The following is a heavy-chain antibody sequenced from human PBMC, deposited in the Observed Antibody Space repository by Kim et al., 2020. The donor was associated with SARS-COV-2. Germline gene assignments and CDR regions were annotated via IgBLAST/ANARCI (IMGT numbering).Heavy chain of an antibody. V-gene: IGHV3-7*01. J-gene: IGHJ3*02. CDR1: GFMFSSYW. CDR2: IKQDGSEK. CDR3: ARGYGYSGYDDAAFDI. Sequence: GGSLRLSCAASGFMFSSYWMSWVHQAPGKGLEWVANIKQDGSEKHYVDSVKGRFTISRDNARNSLYLQMNSLRVEDTAVYYCARGYGYSGYDDAAFDIWGQGTMVTVSS. D-gene: IGHD5-12*01.